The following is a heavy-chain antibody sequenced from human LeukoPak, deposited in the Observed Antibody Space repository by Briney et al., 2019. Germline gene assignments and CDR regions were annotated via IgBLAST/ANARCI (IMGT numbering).Heavy chain of an antibody. V-gene: IGHV4-34*01. CDR3: ARRSGSYYALDY. CDR1: GGSFSGYY. D-gene: IGHD3-10*01. J-gene: IGHJ4*02. Sequence: PSETLSLTCAVYGGSFSGYYWSWIRQPPGKGLEWIGEINHSGSTNYNPSLTSRVTISVDTSKNQYSLTLSSVPAADTAVYYCARRSGSYYALDYWGQGTLVTVSS. CDR2: INHSGST.